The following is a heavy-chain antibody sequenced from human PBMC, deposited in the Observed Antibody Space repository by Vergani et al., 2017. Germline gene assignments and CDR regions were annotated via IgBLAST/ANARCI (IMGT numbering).Heavy chain of an antibody. V-gene: IGHV4-61*02. Sequence: QVQLQESGPGLVKPSQTLSLTCTVSGGSISSGSYYWSWIRQPAGKGLEWIGRIYTSGSTNYNPSLKSRVTMSVDTSKNQFSLKLSSVTAADTAVYYCAREINPPSLEGFPDVWGK. D-gene: IGHD3-3*01. CDR3: AREINPPSLEGFPDV. J-gene: IGHJ6*03. CDR1: GGSISSGSYY. CDR2: IYTSGST.